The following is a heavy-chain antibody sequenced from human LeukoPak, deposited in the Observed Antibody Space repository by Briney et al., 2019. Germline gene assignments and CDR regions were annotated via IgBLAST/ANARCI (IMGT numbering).Heavy chain of an antibody. CDR2: IYSGGST. Sequence: GGSLRLSCAASGFTVSSNYMSWVRQAPGKGLEWVSVIYSGGSTYYADSVKGRFTISRDNSKNTLYLQMNSLRAEDTAVYYCAKGAYDFWRNDAFDIWGQGTMVTVSS. CDR3: AKGAYDFWRNDAFDI. CDR1: GFTVSSNY. D-gene: IGHD3-3*01. V-gene: IGHV3-53*01. J-gene: IGHJ3*02.